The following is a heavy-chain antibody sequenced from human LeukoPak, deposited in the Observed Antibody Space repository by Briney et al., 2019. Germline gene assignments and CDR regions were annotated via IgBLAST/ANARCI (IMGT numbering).Heavy chain of an antibody. D-gene: IGHD3-10*01. CDR1: GGSFSGYY. CDR2: INHSGST. V-gene: IGHV4-34*01. Sequence: SETLSLTCAVYGGSFSGYYWSWIRQPPGKGLEWIGEINHSGSTNYNPSLKSRVTISVDTSKNQFSLKVRSATAADTAVYFCARDRYYYGSGSYPLLDYWGQGTLVTVSS. CDR3: ARDRYYYGSGSYPLLDY. J-gene: IGHJ4*02.